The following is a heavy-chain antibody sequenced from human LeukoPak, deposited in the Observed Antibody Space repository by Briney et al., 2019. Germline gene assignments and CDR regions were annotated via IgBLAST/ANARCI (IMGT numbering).Heavy chain of an antibody. J-gene: IGHJ4*02. CDR1: GYTFTGYY. V-gene: IGHV1-18*04. CDR2: ISAYNGNT. CDR3: ARYYGGNFYYFDY. Sequence: ASVKVSCKASGYTFTGYYMHWVRQAPGQGLEWMGWISAYNGNTNYAQKLQGRVTMTTDTSTSTAYMELRSLRSDDTAVYYCARYYGGNFYYFDYWGQGTLVTVSS. D-gene: IGHD4-23*01.